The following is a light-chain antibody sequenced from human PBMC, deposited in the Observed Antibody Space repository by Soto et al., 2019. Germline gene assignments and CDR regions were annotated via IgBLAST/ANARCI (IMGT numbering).Light chain of an antibody. Sequence: QSVLTQPPSASGTPGQRVTISCSGSSSNIGSKTVNWYQQVPGTPTKLLIYNNNQRPSGVPDRFSGSKSGTSASLAISALQSEDEADYYCAAWDDSLNCVIFGGGTKVTVL. V-gene: IGLV1-44*01. J-gene: IGLJ2*01. CDR1: SSNIGSKT. CDR3: AAWDDSLNCVI. CDR2: NNN.